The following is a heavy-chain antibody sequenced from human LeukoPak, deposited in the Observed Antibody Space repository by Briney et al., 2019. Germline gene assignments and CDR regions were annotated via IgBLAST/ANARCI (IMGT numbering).Heavy chain of an antibody. V-gene: IGHV3-30*18. J-gene: IGHJ5*02. CDR3: AKGDWFDP. Sequence: GGSLRLSCAASGFTFGSYGMHWVRQAPGKGLEWVAVISYDGSNKYYADSVKGRFTISRDNSKNTLHLQMNSLRAEDTAVYHCAKGDWFDPWGQGTLVTVSS. CDR1: GFTFGSYG. CDR2: ISYDGSNK.